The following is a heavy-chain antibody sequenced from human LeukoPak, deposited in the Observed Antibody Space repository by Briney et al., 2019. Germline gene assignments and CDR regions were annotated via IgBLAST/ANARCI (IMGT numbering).Heavy chain of an antibody. CDR1: GFTFDDYA. CDR2: ISWNSGNI. V-gene: IGHV3-9*01. Sequence: GGSLRLSCAASGFTFDDYAMHWVRQAPGKGLEWVSGISWNSGNIGYADVVKGRFTISRDNAKNSLYLQINSLRAEDTAVYYCARSSYSSSSSVWGQGTMVTVSS. J-gene: IGHJ3*01. D-gene: IGHD6-6*01. CDR3: ARSSYSSSSSV.